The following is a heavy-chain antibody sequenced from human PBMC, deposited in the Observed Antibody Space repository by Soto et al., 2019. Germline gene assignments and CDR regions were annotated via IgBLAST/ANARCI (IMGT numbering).Heavy chain of an antibody. D-gene: IGHD2-2*01. Sequence: QVQLVQSGAEVKKPGASVKVSCKASGYTFTSYGMSWVRQAPGQGLEWMGWISAYNGNTNYAQKLQGRVTMTTDTSTSTAYMELRSLRSDDTAVYYCARDCSSTSCYPHYYYYGMDVWGQGTTVTVSS. CDR3: ARDCSSTSCYPHYYYYGMDV. V-gene: IGHV1-18*01. CDR2: ISAYNGNT. CDR1: GYTFTSYG. J-gene: IGHJ6*02.